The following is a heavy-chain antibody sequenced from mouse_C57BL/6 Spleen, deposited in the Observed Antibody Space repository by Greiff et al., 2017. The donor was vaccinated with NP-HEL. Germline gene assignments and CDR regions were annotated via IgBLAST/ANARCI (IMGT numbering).Heavy chain of an antibody. CDR3: ASHYSNPFAY. CDR2: IYPGDGDT. J-gene: IGHJ3*01. CDR1: GYAFSSYW. V-gene: IGHV1-80*01. Sequence: VKLQESGAELVKPGASVKISCKASGYAFSSYWMNWVKQRPGKGLEWIGQIYPGDGDTNYNGKFKGKATLTADKSSSTAYMQLSSLTSEDSAVYFCASHYSNPFAYWGQGTLVTVSA. D-gene: IGHD2-5*01.